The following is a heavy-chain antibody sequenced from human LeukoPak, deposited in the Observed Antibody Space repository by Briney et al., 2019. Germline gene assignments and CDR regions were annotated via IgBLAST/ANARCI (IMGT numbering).Heavy chain of an antibody. Sequence: GRSLRLSCAASGFTFSSYAMHWVRQAPGKGLEWVAVISYDGSNKYYADSVKDRFTISRDNSKNTLYLQMNSLRAEDTAVYYCARDLTFGGVIVYYFDYWGQGTLVTVSS. D-gene: IGHD3-16*02. CDR1: GFTFSSYA. CDR3: ARDLTFGGVIVYYFDY. CDR2: ISYDGSNK. V-gene: IGHV3-30-3*01. J-gene: IGHJ4*02.